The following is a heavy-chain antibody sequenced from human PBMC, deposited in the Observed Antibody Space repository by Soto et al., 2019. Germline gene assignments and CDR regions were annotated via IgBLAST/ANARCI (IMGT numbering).Heavy chain of an antibody. J-gene: IGHJ4*02. CDR3: ARDRLFCSSSSSCIRSCRP. D-gene: IGHD2-2*01. CDR1: GGSISGGY. Sequence: PSETLSLTCTVSGGSISGGYWSWIRQPPGKGREWIGRIYNSGSTNYNPSLKIRVTMSVDTSTNQFSLKLSSVTAADTAVYYCARDRLFCSSSSSCIRSCRPWGERTLL. V-gene: IGHV4-4*07. CDR2: IYNSGST.